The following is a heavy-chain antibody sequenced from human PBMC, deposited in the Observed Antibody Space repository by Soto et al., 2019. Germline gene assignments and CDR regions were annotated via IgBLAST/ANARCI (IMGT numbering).Heavy chain of an antibody. CDR1: GGTFSSYA. V-gene: IGHV1-69*12. J-gene: IGHJ4*02. D-gene: IGHD3-22*01. CDR2: IIPIFGTA. Sequence: QVQLVQSGAEVKKPGSSVKVSCKASGGTFSSYAISWVRQAPGQGLEWMGGIIPIFGTANYAQKFQGRVTITADESPSTAYMELGSLSSEDTAVYYCAGGYYDSSGRFDYWGQGTLVTVSS. CDR3: AGGYYDSSGRFDY.